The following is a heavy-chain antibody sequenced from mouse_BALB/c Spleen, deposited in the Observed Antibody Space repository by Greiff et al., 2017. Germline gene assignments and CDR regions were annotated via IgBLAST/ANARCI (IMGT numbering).Heavy chain of an antibody. CDR3: ARRYGNYEGYYAMDY. V-gene: IGHV1-26*01. D-gene: IGHD2-10*02. J-gene: IGHJ4*01. CDR1: GYTFTDYY. Sequence: EVKLMESGPELVKPGASVKISCKASGYTFTDYYMNWVKQSHGKSLEWIGLVNPNNGGTSYNQKFKGKATLTVDKSSSTAYMELRSLTSEDSAVYYWARRYGNYEGYYAMDYWGQGTSVTVSA. CDR2: VNPNNGGT.